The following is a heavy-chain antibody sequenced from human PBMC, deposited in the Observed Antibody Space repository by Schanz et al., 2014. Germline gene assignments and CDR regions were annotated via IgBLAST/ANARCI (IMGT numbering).Heavy chain of an antibody. V-gene: IGHV3-11*04. Sequence: QVQLVESGGGLVKPGGSLRLSCAASGFIFNDYYMNWIRQAPGKGLEWLSYISRDGTTSYYADSVKGRFTISRDNAKSSLYLQMNSLRDEDTAVYYCAKAPYADYGYFHYWGQGTLVTVSS. CDR3: AKAPYADYGYFHY. J-gene: IGHJ4*02. CDR2: ISRDGTTS. D-gene: IGHD4-17*01. CDR1: GFIFNDYY.